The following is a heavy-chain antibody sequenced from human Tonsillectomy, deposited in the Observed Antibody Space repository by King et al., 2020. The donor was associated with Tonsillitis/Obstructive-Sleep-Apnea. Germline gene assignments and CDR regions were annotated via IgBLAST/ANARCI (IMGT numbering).Heavy chain of an antibody. CDR2: ISSSSSYI. D-gene: IGHD2-15*01. CDR3: ARWGGWSPGYCSGGSCYSPKRDYMDV. CDR1: GFTFSSYS. J-gene: IGHJ6*03. Sequence: VQLVESGGGLVKPGGSLRLSCAASGFTFSSYSMNWVRQAPGKGLEWVSSISSSSSYIYYADSVKGRFTISRDNAKNSLYLQMNSLRAEDTAVYYCARWGGWSPGYCSGGSCYSPKRDYMDVWGKGTTVTVSS. V-gene: IGHV3-21*01.